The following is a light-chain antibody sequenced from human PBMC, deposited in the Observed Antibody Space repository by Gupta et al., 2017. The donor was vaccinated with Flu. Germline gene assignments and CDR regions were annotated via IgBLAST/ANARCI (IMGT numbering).Light chain of an antibody. CDR3: GTWDSSLISWV. J-gene: IGLJ3*02. CDR2: ENN. CDR1: SYNIGNNY. Sequence: QSVFTPPPSVPAAPGQKVTIACTGSSYNIGNNYVSWYQQLPGTAPKLLIYENNKRPAGIPDRFSGSKSGTSATLGITGRQTGDEADYYCGTWDSSLISWVFGGGTKLTVL. V-gene: IGLV1-51*02.